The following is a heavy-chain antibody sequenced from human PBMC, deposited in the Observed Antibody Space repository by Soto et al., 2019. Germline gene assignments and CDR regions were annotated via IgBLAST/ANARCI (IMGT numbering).Heavy chain of an antibody. D-gene: IGHD6-19*01. V-gene: IGHV3-23*01. CDR3: AKVRAVAGVIGPEFDY. CDR1: GFTFSSYA. CDR2: ISGSGGST. Sequence: PGGSLRLSCAASGFTFSSYAMSWVRQAPGKGLEWVSAISGSGGSTYYSDSVKGRFTISRDNSKNTLYLQMNSLRAEDTAVYYCAKVRAVAGVIGPEFDYWGQGTLVTVSS. J-gene: IGHJ4*02.